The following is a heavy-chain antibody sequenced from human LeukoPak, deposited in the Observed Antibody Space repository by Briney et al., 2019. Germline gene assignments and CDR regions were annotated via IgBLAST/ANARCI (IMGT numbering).Heavy chain of an antibody. D-gene: IGHD2-2*02. V-gene: IGHV3-33*01. CDR3: AREKTDIVVVPAAIPLPDY. J-gene: IGHJ4*02. Sequence: GRSLRLSCAASGFTFSSYGMHWVRQAPGKGLEWVAVIWYDGSNKYYADSVKGRFTISRDNSENTLYLQVNSLRAEDTAVYYCAREKTDIVVVPAAIPLPDYWGQGTLVTVSS. CDR1: GFTFSSYG. CDR2: IWYDGSNK.